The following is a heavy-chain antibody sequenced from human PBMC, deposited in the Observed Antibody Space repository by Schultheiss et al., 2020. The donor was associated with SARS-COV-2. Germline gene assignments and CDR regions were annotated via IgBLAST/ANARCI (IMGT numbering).Heavy chain of an antibody. J-gene: IGHJ5*02. V-gene: IGHV1-18*01. CDR3: ARVPVDYDFWSGYYARWNNWFDP. CDR2: ISAYNGNT. D-gene: IGHD3-3*01. Sequence: ASVKVSCKASGYTFTSYGISWVRQAPGQGLEWMGWISAYNGNTNYAQKLQGRVTMTTDTSTSTAYMELRSLRSDDTAVYYCARVPVDYDFWSGYYARWNNWFDPWGQGTLVTVSS. CDR1: GYTFTSYG.